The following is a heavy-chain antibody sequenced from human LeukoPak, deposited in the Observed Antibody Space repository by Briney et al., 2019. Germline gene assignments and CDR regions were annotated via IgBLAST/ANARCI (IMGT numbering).Heavy chain of an antibody. V-gene: IGHV4-61*02. J-gene: IGHJ6*03. CDR3: ARNTVTKNLYYYYYMDV. CDR2: IYTSGST. D-gene: IGHD4-17*01. Sequence: SSETLSPTCTVSGGSISSGSYYWSWIRQPAGKGLEWIGRIYTSGSTNYNPSLKSRVTISVDTSKNQFSLKLSSVTAADTAVYYCARNTVTKNLYYYYYMDVWGKGTTVTVSS. CDR1: GGSISSGSYY.